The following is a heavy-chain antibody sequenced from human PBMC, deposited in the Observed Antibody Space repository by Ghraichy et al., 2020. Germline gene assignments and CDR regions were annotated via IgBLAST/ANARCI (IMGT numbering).Heavy chain of an antibody. CDR3: AKEGRGYSYGYGPYFDY. J-gene: IGHJ4*02. V-gene: IGHV3-30*18. Sequence: GGSLRLSCAASGFTFSSYGMHWVRQAPGKGLEWVAVISYDGSNKYYADSVKGRFTISRDNSKNTLYLQMNSLRAEDTAVYYCAKEGRGYSYGYGPYFDYWGQGTLVTVSS. CDR1: GFTFSSYG. D-gene: IGHD5-18*01. CDR2: ISYDGSNK.